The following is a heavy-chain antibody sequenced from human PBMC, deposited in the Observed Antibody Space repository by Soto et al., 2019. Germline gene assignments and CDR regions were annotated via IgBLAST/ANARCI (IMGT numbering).Heavy chain of an antibody. J-gene: IGHJ4*02. Sequence: SETLSLTCAVYGGSFSGYYWSWIRQPPGKGLEWIGEINHSGSTNYNPSLKSRVTISVDTSKNQFSLKLSSVTAADTAVYYCARGDIVVVPAVKPLVNFDDWGQGTLVTVSS. CDR1: GGSFSGYY. V-gene: IGHV4-34*01. CDR2: INHSGST. D-gene: IGHD2-2*01. CDR3: ARGDIVVVPAVKPLVNFDD.